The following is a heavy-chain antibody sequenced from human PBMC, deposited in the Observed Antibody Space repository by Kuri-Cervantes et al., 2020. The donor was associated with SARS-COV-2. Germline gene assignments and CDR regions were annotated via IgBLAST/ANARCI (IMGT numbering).Heavy chain of an antibody. CDR1: GFTFSDYY. CDR3: ARGTAPQLDAFDI. D-gene: IGHD6-13*01. V-gene: IGHV3-11*04. J-gene: IGHJ3*02. CDR2: ISSSGSTI. Sequence: GESLKISCAASGFTFSDYYMSWIRQAPGKGLEWVSYISSSGSTIYYADSVKGRFTISRDNAKNSLYLQMNSLRAEDTAVYYCARGTAPQLDAFDIWGQGTMVTVSS.